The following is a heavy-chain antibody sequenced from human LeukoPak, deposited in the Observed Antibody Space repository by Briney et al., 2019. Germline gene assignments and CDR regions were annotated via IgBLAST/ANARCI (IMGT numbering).Heavy chain of an antibody. V-gene: IGHV4-61*02. CDR1: GGSISSNSYY. J-gene: IGHJ4*02. CDR3: ARDSPPAHCSGGSCYFDY. Sequence: PSETLSLTCTVSGGSISSNSYYWSWIRQPAWKGLEWIGRIYTSGSTDYNPSLKSRVTISKDTSKNEFSLKLSSVTAADMAVYYCARDSPPAHCSGGSCYFDYWGQGTLVTVSS. D-gene: IGHD2-15*01. CDR2: IYTSGST.